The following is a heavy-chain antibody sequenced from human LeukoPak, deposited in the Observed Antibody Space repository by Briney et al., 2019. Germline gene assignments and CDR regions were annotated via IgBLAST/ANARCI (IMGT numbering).Heavy chain of an antibody. CDR3: ATDPPLRFGELGHFDY. Sequence: ASVKVSCKVSGYTLTELSMHWVRQAPGKGLEWMGGFDPEDGETIYAQKFQGRVTMTEDTSTDTAYMELSSLRSEDTAVYYCATDPPLRFGELGHFDYWGQGTLVTVSS. CDR1: GYTLTELS. J-gene: IGHJ4*02. V-gene: IGHV1-24*01. D-gene: IGHD3-10*01. CDR2: FDPEDGET.